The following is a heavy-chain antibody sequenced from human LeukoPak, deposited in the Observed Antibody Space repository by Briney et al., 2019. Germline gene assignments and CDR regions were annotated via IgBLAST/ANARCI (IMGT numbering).Heavy chain of an antibody. V-gene: IGHV4-61*02. Sequence: PSETLSLTCTVSGGSISSGSYYWSWIRQPAGKGLEWIGRIYTSGSTNYNPSLKSRVTISVDTSKNQFSLMLSSVTAADTAVYYCASLAVAGLDYWGQGTLVTVSS. CDR1: GGSISSGSYY. CDR3: ASLAVAGLDY. J-gene: IGHJ4*02. D-gene: IGHD6-19*01. CDR2: IYTSGST.